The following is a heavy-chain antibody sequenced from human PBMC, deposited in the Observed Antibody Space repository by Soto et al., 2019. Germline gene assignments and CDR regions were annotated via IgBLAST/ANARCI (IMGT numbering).Heavy chain of an antibody. CDR2: INPSGGST. Sequence: QVQLVQSGAEVKKPGASVKVSCKASGYTFTSYYMHWVRQAPGQGLEWMGIINPSGGSTSYAQKFQGRVTMTRDTSTSTVYMELSSLRSEDTAVYYCARPLHKGDDYVWGSYRFYGMDVWGQGTTVTVSS. V-gene: IGHV1-46*01. CDR1: GYTFTSYY. J-gene: IGHJ6*02. CDR3: ARPLHKGDDYVWGSYRFYGMDV. D-gene: IGHD3-16*02.